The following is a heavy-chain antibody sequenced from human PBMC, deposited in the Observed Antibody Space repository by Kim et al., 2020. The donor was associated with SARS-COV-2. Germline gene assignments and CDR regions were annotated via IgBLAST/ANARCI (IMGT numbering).Heavy chain of an antibody. V-gene: IGHV4-59*08. CDR3: ARRGIGGTYYDY. J-gene: IGHJ4*02. Sequence: KSNPALNSRVTISVDTSKTQFALRMNSVTAADTAVYYCARRGIGGTYYDYWGQGTLVTVSS. D-gene: IGHD3-16*01.